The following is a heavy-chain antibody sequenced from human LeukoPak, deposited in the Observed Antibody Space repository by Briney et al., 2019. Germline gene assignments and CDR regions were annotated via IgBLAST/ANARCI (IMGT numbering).Heavy chain of an antibody. Sequence: GRSLRLSCVASGFSFSTYWMHWVRQAPGKGLVWVSRIDNGGTTTLYADSVRGRFTISRDDAKNTLYLQMNSLRAEDTAIYFCARVRSDYSSSSPPDYWGQGTPVTVSP. CDR1: GFSFSTYW. CDR2: IDNGGTTT. D-gene: IGHD6-6*01. V-gene: IGHV3-74*01. J-gene: IGHJ4*02. CDR3: ARVRSDYSSSSPPDY.